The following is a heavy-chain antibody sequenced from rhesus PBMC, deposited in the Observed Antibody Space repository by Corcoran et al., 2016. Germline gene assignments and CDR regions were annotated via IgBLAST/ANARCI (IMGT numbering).Heavy chain of an antibody. Sequence: QVQLQESGPGLVTPSETLSLTCAVSGGSISGFYWNCIRQPPGNGLELIVYIGGGSGTPYYNPSLRSRVTISTNTSKDQFSLELRSVTAADTALYYCARFSGYYPNFDSWGRGVLVTVSS. V-gene: IGHV4-165*02. D-gene: IGHD3-28*01. CDR2: IGGGSGTP. CDR3: ARFSGYYPNFDS. J-gene: IGHJ4*01. CDR1: GGSISGFY.